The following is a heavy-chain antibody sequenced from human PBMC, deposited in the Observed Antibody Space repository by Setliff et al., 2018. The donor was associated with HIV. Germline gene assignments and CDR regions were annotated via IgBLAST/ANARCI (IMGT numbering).Heavy chain of an antibody. Sequence: SETLSLTCTVSGYSISSGYYWGWIRQPPGKGLEWIGSIYHSGSTYYNPSLKSRVTISVDTSKNQFSLKLSSVTAADTAVYYCARENIFFDSRIAYNWFDPWGQGTLVTVSS. CDR3: ARENIFFDSRIAYNWFDP. CDR2: IYHSGST. J-gene: IGHJ5*02. CDR1: GYSISSGYY. D-gene: IGHD3-9*01. V-gene: IGHV4-38-2*02.